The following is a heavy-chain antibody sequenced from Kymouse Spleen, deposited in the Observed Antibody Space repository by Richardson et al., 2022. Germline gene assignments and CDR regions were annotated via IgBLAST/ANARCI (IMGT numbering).Heavy chain of an antibody. D-gene: IGHD6-19*01. CDR2: ISSSSSYI. CDR3: ARDRIAVAYYYYYYGMDV. CDR1: GFTFSSYS. J-gene: IGHJ6*02. Sequence: EVQLVESGGGLVKPGGSLRLSCAASGFTFSSYSMNWVRQAPGKGLEWVSSISSSSSYIYYADSVKGRFTISRDNAKNSLYLQMNSLRAEDTAVYYCARDRIAVAYYYYYYGMDVWGQGTTVTVSS. V-gene: IGHV3-21*03.